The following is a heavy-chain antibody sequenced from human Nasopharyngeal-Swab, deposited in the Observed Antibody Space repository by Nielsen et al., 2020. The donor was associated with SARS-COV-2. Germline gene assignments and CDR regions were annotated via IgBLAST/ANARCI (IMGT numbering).Heavy chain of an antibody. CDR2: FDNVDGET. D-gene: IGHD4-17*01. V-gene: IGHV1-24*01. CDR1: GYSLAEFELS. CDR3: ATHWAGGPRVTYAFDI. Sequence: ASVQVSCKVSGYSLAEFELSMHWVRQAPGRGLEWMGSFDNVDGETIYAQKFQGRVTMTEDTSTDTAYMELSSLRSDVTAVYYCATHWAGGPRVTYAFDIWGQGTMVTVSS. J-gene: IGHJ3*02.